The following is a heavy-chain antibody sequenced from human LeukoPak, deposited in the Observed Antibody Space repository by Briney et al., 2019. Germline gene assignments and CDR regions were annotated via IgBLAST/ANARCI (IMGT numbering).Heavy chain of an antibody. CDR3: ARDGGAGWYFDL. V-gene: IGHV3-53*01. D-gene: IGHD3-16*01. CDR1: GFAVSSNF. CDR2: IFSGDTT. Sequence: GGSLRLSCAVSGFAVSSNFMSWVRQAPGKGLEWVSVIFSGDTTYYADSVKGRFTISRDKSKNTLFLQMNSLRVEDTAVYYCARDGGAGWYFDLWGRGTLVTVSS. J-gene: IGHJ2*01.